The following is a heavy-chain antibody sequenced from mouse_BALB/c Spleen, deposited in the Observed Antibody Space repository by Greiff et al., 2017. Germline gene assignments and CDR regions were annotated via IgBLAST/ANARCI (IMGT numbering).Heavy chain of an antibody. CDR3: ARRIYYYGSSYGWFAY. CDR2: INPDSSTI. J-gene: IGHJ3*01. D-gene: IGHD1-1*01. Sequence: EVQLVESGGGLVQPGGSLKLSCAASGFDFSRYWMSWVRQAPGKGLEWIGEINPDSSTINYTPSLKDKFIISRDNAKNTLYLQMSKVRSEDTALYYCARRIYYYGSSYGWFAYWGQGTLVTVSA. V-gene: IGHV4-1*02. CDR1: GFDFSRYW.